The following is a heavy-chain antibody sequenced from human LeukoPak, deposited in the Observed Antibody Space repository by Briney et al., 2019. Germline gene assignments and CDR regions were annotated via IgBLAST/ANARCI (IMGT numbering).Heavy chain of an antibody. CDR3: AREGARRDGYNSGLDY. CDR2: ILFDGSNK. V-gene: IGHV3-30*04. Sequence: PGGSLRLSCAASGFTFSSYVMHWARQAPGKGLEWVAVILFDGSNKYYADSVKGRFTISRDNSKNTLYLQVNSLRAEDTAVYYCAREGARRDGYNSGLDYWGQGAMATVSS. J-gene: IGHJ4*02. CDR1: GFTFSSYV. D-gene: IGHD5-24*01.